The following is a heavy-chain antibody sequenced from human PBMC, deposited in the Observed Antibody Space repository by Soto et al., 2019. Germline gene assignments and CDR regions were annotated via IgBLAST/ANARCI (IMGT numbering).Heavy chain of an antibody. CDR3: ARTFHDKGYCSSMDD. V-gene: IGHV5-51*01. Sequence: GESLKISCKGSGYSFTSYWIGWVRQMPGKGLEWMGIIYPGDSDTRYSPSFQGHVTISADKSISTAYLQWSSLKASDTAMYYCARTFHDKGYCSSMDDWGKGTPVTVSS. CDR1: GYSFTSYW. J-gene: IGHJ6*03. CDR2: IYPGDSDT.